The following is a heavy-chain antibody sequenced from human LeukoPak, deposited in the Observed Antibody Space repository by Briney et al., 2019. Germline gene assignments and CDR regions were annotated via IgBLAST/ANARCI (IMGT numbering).Heavy chain of an antibody. V-gene: IGHV1-8*03. D-gene: IGHD1-1*01. CDR3: ARNPPETGTFDY. Sequence: ASVKVSCKASGYTFTSYDINWVRQATGQGLEWMGRMNPNSGNTGYAQKFQGRVTITRDTSISTAYLELSSLTSQDTAVYYCARNPPETGTFDYWGQGTLVTVSS. J-gene: IGHJ4*02. CDR1: GYTFTSYD. CDR2: MNPNSGNT.